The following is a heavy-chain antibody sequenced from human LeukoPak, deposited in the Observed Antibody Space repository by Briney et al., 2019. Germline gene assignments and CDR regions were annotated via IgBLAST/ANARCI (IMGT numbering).Heavy chain of an antibody. D-gene: IGHD3/OR15-3a*01. CDR2: IYYSGNT. CDR1: GGSISSSSYY. CDR3: ARQTGSGLFILP. J-gene: IGHJ4*02. Sequence: SSETLSLTCTVSGGSISSSSYYWGWIRQPPGKGLEWIGSIYYSGNTYYNASLKSQVSISIDTSKNQFSLKLTSVTAADTAVYYCARQTGSGLFILPGGQGTLVTVSS. V-gene: IGHV4-39*01.